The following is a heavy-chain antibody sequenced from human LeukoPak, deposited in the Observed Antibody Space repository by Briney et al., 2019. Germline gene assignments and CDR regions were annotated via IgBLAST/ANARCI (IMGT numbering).Heavy chain of an antibody. Sequence: GGSLRLSCAGSGLTFSSYAMSWVRQAPGKGLEWVSALSGGGGTYYADSVKGRCTISRDNSQSTLYLQMNSLRAEDTAVYYCARARNNYDSSGYSALDYWGQGTLVTVSS. CDR3: ARARNNYDSSGYSALDY. D-gene: IGHD3-22*01. V-gene: IGHV3-23*01. CDR1: GLTFSSYA. J-gene: IGHJ4*02. CDR2: LSGGGGT.